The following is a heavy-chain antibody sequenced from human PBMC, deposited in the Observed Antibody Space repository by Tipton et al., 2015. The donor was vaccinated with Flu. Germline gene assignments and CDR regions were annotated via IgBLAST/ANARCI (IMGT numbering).Heavy chain of an antibody. J-gene: IGHJ6*02. CDR2: IRYDGRNE. V-gene: IGHV3-30*02. CDR3: AKGDASDSSGYYQYVVDV. D-gene: IGHD3-22*01. Sequence: QVQLVQSGGGVVQPGGSLRLSCAASGFPFNEYGMYWVRQAPGKGLEWVAFIRYDGRNEYYGDSVKGRFTISRDNSKNTLYLQMHSLRTEDTAVYYCAKGDASDSSGYYQYVVDVWGQGTTVTVSS. CDR1: GFPFNEYG.